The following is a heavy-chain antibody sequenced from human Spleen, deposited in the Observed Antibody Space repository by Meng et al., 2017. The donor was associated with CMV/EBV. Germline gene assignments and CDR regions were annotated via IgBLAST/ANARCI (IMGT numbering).Heavy chain of an antibody. CDR1: GFTFSSYA. CDR2: ISGSGGST. V-gene: IGHV3-23*01. D-gene: IGHD6-6*01. CDR3: AKSSSRPIGGKHYYYYYGTDV. Sequence: GESLKISCAASGFTFSSYAMSWVRQAPGKGLEWVSAISGSGGSTYYADSVKGRFTISRDNSKNTLYLQMNSLRAEDTAVYYCAKSSSRPIGGKHYYYYYGTDVWGQGTTVTVSS. J-gene: IGHJ6*02.